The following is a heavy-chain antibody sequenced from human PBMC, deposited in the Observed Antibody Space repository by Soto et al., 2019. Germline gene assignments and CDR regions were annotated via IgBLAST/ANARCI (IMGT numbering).Heavy chain of an antibody. J-gene: IGHJ4*02. V-gene: IGHV3-53*01. CDR1: VFSVSTNY. D-gene: IGHD1-26*01. CDR3: ARGSGSLYYFDF. Sequence: PWWSLRLSCSASVFSVSTNYMTWVRQAPGKGLEWVSVIYSGGSTYYADSVRGRFTISRDNSKNTLHLQMNSLRAEDTAVYYCARGSGSLYYFDFWGRGTLVTVSS. CDR2: IYSGGST.